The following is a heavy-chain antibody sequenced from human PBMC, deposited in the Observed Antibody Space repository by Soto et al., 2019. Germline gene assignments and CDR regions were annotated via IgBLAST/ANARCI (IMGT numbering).Heavy chain of an antibody. D-gene: IGHD3-3*01. CDR2: ISYDGSNE. Sequence: GGSLRLSCAASGFTFSSYGMHWVRQAPGKGLEWVAVISYDGSNEYYADSVKGRFTISIDNSKNTLSLQMNSLRAEDTAVYYCARHPQRITIAANWGQGTLVTVSS. CDR3: ARHPQRITIAAN. CDR1: GFTFSSYG. J-gene: IGHJ4*02. V-gene: IGHV3-30*03.